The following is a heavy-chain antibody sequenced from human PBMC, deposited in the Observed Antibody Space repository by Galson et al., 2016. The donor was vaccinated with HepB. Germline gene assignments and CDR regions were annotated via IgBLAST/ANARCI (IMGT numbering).Heavy chain of an antibody. J-gene: IGHJ4*02. CDR3: MSYCDAWYSGF. CDR1: GFTFTSYW. Sequence: SLRLSCAASGFTFTSYWMNWARQPPGKGLEWVANIKQDGSEKNYVDSVKGRFTISRDNAKNSLYLQMNSLRGDDTAVYYCMSYCDAWYSGFCGQGTLVTVSS. D-gene: IGHD3-22*01. V-gene: IGHV3-7*03. CDR2: IKQDGSEK.